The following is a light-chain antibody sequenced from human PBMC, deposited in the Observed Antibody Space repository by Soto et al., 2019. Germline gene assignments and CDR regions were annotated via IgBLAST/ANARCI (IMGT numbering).Light chain of an antibody. V-gene: IGKV1-33*01. CDR3: QQYDNLPLT. Sequence: DIQMTQSPSSLSASVGDRVTVTCLASQDIYNSLNWYQQKPGKAPKLLIFDASNLETGVPSRFSGSGSGTHLTFTISSLQPEDIATYYCQQYDNLPLTFGGGTKVDIK. CDR1: QDIYNS. CDR2: DAS. J-gene: IGKJ4*01.